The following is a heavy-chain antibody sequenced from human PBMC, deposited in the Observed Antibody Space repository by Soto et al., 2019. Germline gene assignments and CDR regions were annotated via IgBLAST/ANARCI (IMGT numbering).Heavy chain of an antibody. CDR1: GFTFSSYW. J-gene: IGHJ4*02. CDR3: AVAVARPTAIGY. Sequence: EVQLVESGGGLVQPGGSLRLSCAASGFTFSSYWMHWVRQAPGKGLVWVSRINSDGSRTSYADSVKGRFTISRDNAKNTLYLQMNSLRAEDTAVYYCAVAVARPTAIGYLGQRTLVTVSS. V-gene: IGHV3-74*01. CDR2: INSDGSRT. D-gene: IGHD6-19*01.